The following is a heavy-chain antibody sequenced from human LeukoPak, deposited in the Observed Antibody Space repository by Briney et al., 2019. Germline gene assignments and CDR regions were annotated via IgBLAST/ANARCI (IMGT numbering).Heavy chain of an antibody. CDR2: INPSGGST. V-gene: IGHV1-46*01. D-gene: IGHD3-10*01. CDR1: GYTFTSYY. CDR3: ARDQGMVRGVIITHPPDY. J-gene: IGHJ4*02. Sequence: ASVKVSCKASGYTFTSYYMHWVRQAPGQGLEWMGIINPSGGSTSYAQKFQGRVTMTRDTSTSTAYMELRSLRSDDTAVYYCARDQGMVRGVIITHPPDYWGQGTLVTVSS.